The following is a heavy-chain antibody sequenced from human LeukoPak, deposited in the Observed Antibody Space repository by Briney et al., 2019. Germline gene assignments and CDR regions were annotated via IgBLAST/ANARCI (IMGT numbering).Heavy chain of an antibody. CDR2: ISGSGGNT. D-gene: IGHD3-3*01. CDR1: GFTFSSYA. Sequence: GGSLRLSCAASGFTFSSYAMSWVRQAPGKGLEWVSAISGSGGNTYYTDSVKGRFTISRDNSKNSLYLQMNSLRAEDTAVYYCASYIGFLEWLLDGGGRPSYYYYYMDVWGKGTTVTVSS. CDR3: ASYIGFLEWLLDGGGRPSYYYYYMDV. V-gene: IGHV3-23*01. J-gene: IGHJ6*03.